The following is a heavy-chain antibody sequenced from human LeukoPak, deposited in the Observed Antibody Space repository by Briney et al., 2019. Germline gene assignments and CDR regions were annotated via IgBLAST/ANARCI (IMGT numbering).Heavy chain of an antibody. CDR3: ATERGYSGSRIFDF. Sequence: GGSLRLSCAASGFTFSSYEMNWVRQAPGKGLEWVGRIETKTGGGTTDYAAPVKGRFTVSRDDSQNTLYLQMNSLKTEDTAIYYCATERGYSGSRIFDFWGQGSLVTVSS. CDR1: GFTFSSYE. J-gene: IGHJ4*02. D-gene: IGHD6-13*01. CDR2: IETKTGGGTT. V-gene: IGHV3-15*04.